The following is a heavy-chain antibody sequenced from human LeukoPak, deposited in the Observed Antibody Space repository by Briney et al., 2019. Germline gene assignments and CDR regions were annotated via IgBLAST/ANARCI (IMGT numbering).Heavy chain of an antibody. J-gene: IGHJ4*02. CDR2: IYYSGST. V-gene: IGHV4-39*01. Sequence: SETLSLTCTVSGGSISSSSYYWGWIRQPPGKGLEWIGSIYYSGSTYYNPSLKSRVTISVDTSKNQFFLKLSSVTAADTAVYYCARDQSGSYYSRLDYWGQGTLVTVSS. D-gene: IGHD1-26*01. CDR1: GGSISSSSYY. CDR3: ARDQSGSYYSRLDY.